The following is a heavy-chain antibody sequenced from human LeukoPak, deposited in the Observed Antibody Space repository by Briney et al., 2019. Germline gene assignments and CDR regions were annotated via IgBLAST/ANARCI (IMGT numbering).Heavy chain of an antibody. J-gene: IGHJ5*02. CDR3: ARSFVVVPGAIDWFDP. V-gene: IGHV7-4-1*02. CDR2: INTNTGNP. Sequence: ASVKVSCKASGYTFSSYAMNWVRQSPGQGLEWMGWINTNTGNPVYAQGFTGRFVFSLDTLVRTAYLQINSLKAEDTAVYYCARSFVVVPGAIDWFDPWSQGTLVTVSS. CDR1: GYTFSSYA. D-gene: IGHD2-2*02.